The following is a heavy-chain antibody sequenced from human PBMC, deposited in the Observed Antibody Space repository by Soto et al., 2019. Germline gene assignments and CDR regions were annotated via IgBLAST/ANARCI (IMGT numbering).Heavy chain of an antibody. V-gene: IGHV3-64D*08. D-gene: IGHD6-19*01. Sequence: GGSLRLSCSASGFTFSSYAMHWVRQAPGKGLEYVSAISSNGGSTYYADSVKGRFTISRDNSKNTLYLQMSSLSAEDTAVYYCVKESRGSGLAGFGAFDIWGQGTMVTVSS. CDR2: ISSNGGST. CDR1: GFTFSSYA. CDR3: VKESRGSGLAGFGAFDI. J-gene: IGHJ3*02.